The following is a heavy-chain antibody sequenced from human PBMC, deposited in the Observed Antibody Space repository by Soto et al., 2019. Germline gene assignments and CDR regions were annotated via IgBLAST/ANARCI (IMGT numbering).Heavy chain of an antibody. D-gene: IGHD3-10*01. V-gene: IGHV3-30-3*01. CDR2: ISYDGTNK. CDR1: GFSFSTHD. CDR3: ARDRLGLTYGIGKGLDF. J-gene: IGHJ6*04. Sequence: QVQLVESGGGVVQPGRSLRLSCAASGFSFSTHDMHWVRQAPGKGLEWVAVISYDGTNKHYADSVKGRFTISRDNSKNTLYLQMNNLRPDDTTIYYCARDRLGLTYGIGKGLDFWGKGTTVTVSS.